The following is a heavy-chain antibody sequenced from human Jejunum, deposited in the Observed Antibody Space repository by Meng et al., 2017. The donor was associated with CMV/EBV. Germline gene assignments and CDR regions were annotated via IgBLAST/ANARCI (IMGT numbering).Heavy chain of an antibody. CDR3: ARDKGYCSSTTCYGSWDY. V-gene: IGHV3-48*03. CDR1: NNYE. J-gene: IGHJ4*02. D-gene: IGHD2-2*01. Sequence: NNYEMNWVRQAPGRGLEWISYISDRGSTIFYADSVKGRFTTSRDNAKNSLYLQMDSLRAEDTAVYYCARDKGYCSSTTCYGSWDYWGQGTLVTVSS. CDR2: ISDRGSTI.